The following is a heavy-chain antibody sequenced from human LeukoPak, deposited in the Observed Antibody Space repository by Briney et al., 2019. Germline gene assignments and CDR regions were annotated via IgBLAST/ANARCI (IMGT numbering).Heavy chain of an antibody. Sequence: GGSLRLSCAASGFTFSTYAMTCVRQAPGKGLEWVSLISGTGGSTYYADSVKGRFTISRDNSKNTLYLQMNSLRAEDTAVYYCAKVGARIQLWSYYFDYWGQGTLVTVSS. CDR3: AKVGARIQLWSYYFDY. V-gene: IGHV3-23*01. J-gene: IGHJ4*02. CDR2: ISGTGGST. CDR1: GFTFSTYA. D-gene: IGHD5-18*01.